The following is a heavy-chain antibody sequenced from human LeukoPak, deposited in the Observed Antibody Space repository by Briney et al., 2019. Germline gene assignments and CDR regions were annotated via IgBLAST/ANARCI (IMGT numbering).Heavy chain of an antibody. CDR3: TRIPDGGRFDP. J-gene: IGHJ5*02. Sequence: SGPVLVKPTQTLTLTSSFSGFSLTTSGMRESWIRQHPGMALESLARIDRDDDKFYSTSLKTRLTSSKDTSNNHMVLTMTNMDPVDTATYYCTRIPDGGRFDPWGQGTLVTVSS. CDR2: IDRDDDK. V-gene: IGHV2-70*04. CDR1: GFSLTTSGMR. D-gene: IGHD5-24*01.